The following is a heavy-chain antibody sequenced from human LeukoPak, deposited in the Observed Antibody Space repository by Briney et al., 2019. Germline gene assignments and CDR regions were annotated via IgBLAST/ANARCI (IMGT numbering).Heavy chain of an antibody. V-gene: IGHV3-23*01. CDR1: GFSFSNYA. D-gene: IGHD3-22*01. CDR3: ASAYYDSSGYANRD. CDR2: ISVTGGGT. Sequence: GGSLRLSCAASGFSFSNYAMNWLRQAPGKGLEWVSSISVTGGGTYYADSVKGRFTISRDNSKNTLYLQMNSLRAEDTAVYYCASAYYDSSGYANRDWGQGTLVTVSS. J-gene: IGHJ4*02.